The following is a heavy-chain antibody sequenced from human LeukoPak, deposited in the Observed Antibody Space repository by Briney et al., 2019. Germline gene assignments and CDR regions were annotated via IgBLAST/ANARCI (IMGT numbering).Heavy chain of an antibody. CDR2: SRNKASSYTT. D-gene: IGHD1-7*01. V-gene: IGHV3-72*01. Sequence: GGSLRLSCAASGFILSDHHMDWVRQAPGKGLEWVGRSRNKASSYTTENAASAKGRFTISRDDSKNSLYLQMNSLKAEDTAVYYCASAITGTTVNHYWGQGTLVTVSS. CDR1: GFILSDHH. CDR3: ASAITGTTVNHY. J-gene: IGHJ4*02.